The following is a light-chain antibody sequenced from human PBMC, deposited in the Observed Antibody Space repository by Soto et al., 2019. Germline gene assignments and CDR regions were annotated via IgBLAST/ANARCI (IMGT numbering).Light chain of an antibody. CDR1: QDISNY. J-gene: IGKJ4*01. CDR2: GAS. V-gene: IGKV1-33*01. Sequence: DIPMTQSPSSLSASVGDRITITCQASQDISNYLNWYQQKPGKAPKLLIYGASNLETGVPSRFSGSGSGTDFTFTISSLQPEDTATYYCQHYDSLPLTFGGGTEVEVK. CDR3: QHYDSLPLT.